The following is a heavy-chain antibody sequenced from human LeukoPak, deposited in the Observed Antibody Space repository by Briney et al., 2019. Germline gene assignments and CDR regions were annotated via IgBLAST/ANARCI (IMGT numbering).Heavy chain of an antibody. CDR3: ARLSRSGSSV. V-gene: IGHV4-34*01. CDR2: INHSGST. Sequence: PSETLSLACAVYGGSFSGYYWSWIRQPPGKGLEWIGEINHSGSTNYNPSLKSRVTISVDTSKNQFFLKLRSVTAADTAVYYCARLSRSGSSVWGKGTTVTVSS. J-gene: IGHJ6*04. CDR1: GGSFSGYY. D-gene: IGHD3-10*01.